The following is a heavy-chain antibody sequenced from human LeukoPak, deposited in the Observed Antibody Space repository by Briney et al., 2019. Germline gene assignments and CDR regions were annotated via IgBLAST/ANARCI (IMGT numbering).Heavy chain of an antibody. Sequence: GESLKISCKGSGYSFSDYWIGWVRQMPGKGLEWMGIIYPGDSDTRYSPSFQGQVTISADKSISTAYLQWNSLKASDTAMYYCAIRYSGSYNDYWGQGTLVTVSS. CDR3: AIRYSGSYNDY. V-gene: IGHV5-51*01. CDR2: IYPGDSDT. CDR1: GYSFSDYW. D-gene: IGHD1-26*01. J-gene: IGHJ4*02.